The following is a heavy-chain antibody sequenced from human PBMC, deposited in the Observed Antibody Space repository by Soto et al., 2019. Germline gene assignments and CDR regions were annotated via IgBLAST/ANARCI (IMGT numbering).Heavy chain of an antibody. CDR3: ARGPGIAAAGTYYYGMDV. D-gene: IGHD6-13*01. CDR2: IIPIFGTA. J-gene: IGHJ6*02. V-gene: IGHV1-69*01. CDR1: GGTFSSYA. Sequence: QVQLVQSGAEVKKPGSSVKVSCKASGGTFSSYAISWVRQAPGQGLEWMGGIIPIFGTANYAQKFQGGVTITADESTSTAYMELSSLRSEDTAVYYCARGPGIAAAGTYYYGMDVWGQGTTVTVSS.